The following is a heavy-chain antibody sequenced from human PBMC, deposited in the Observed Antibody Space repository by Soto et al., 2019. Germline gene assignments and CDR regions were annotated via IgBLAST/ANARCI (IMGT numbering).Heavy chain of an antibody. CDR2: ISGSGGST. Sequence: GSLRLSCAASGFTFSSYAMSWVRQAPGKGLEWVSAISGSGGSTYYADSVKGRFTISRDNSKNTLYLQMNSLRAEDTAVYYCAKGGYCSGGSCYPLYYYYGMDVWGQGTTVTVSS. J-gene: IGHJ6*02. CDR3: AKGGYCSGGSCYPLYYYYGMDV. V-gene: IGHV3-23*01. CDR1: GFTFSSYA. D-gene: IGHD2-15*01.